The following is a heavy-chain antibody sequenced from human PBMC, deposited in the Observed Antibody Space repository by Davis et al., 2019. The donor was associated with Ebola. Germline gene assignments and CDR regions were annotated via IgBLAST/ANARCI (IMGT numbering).Heavy chain of an antibody. J-gene: IGHJ4*02. CDR3: ASTMATVDYFDY. CDR2: IYYSGST. Sequence: SETLSLTCTLSAGSISSGDYYWSWTRQPPGKGLEWIGYIYYSGSTYYNPSLKSRVTISVDTSKNQFSLKLSSVTAADTAVYYCASTMATVDYFDYWGQGTLVTVSS. CDR1: AGSISSGDYY. V-gene: IGHV4-30-4*01. D-gene: IGHD5-24*01.